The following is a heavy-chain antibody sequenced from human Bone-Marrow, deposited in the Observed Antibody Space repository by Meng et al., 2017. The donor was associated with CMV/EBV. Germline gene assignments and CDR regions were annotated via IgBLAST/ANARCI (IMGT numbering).Heavy chain of an antibody. J-gene: IGHJ4*02. D-gene: IGHD2/OR15-2a*01. CDR2: IDNNDGRST. V-gene: IGHV3-74*01. CDR1: GFTVRNYW. Sequence: VQLVESGGTLVQLGGSLRLSCAVSGFTVRNYWMHWVRQRSGKGLEWVSRIDNNDGRSTSYADSVRGRFTISRDNAKNTLYLQMDSLRVEDTAVYYCARGVAEYLGWEMGYWGQGTLVTVSS. CDR3: ARGVAEYLGWEMGY.